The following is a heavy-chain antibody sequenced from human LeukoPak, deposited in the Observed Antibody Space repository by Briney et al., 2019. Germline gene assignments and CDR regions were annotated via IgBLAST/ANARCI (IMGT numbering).Heavy chain of an antibody. CDR1: GFTFTNSW. J-gene: IGHJ4*02. D-gene: IGHD6-19*01. Sequence: GGSLRLSCTVSGFTFTNSWINWVSQAPGKGLEWVANIQQDGSSENYVDSVKGRFTISRDNAKNSLYLQMNSLRAEDTALYYCAGGSGWIIDSWGQGTLVTVSS. CDR2: IQQDGSSE. CDR3: AGGSGWIIDS. V-gene: IGHV3-7*01.